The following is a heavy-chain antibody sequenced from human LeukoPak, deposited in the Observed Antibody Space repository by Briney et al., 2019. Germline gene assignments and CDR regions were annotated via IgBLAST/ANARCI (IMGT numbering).Heavy chain of an antibody. D-gene: IGHD3-10*01. CDR3: ARRMFYYASGSYSFDY. Sequence: GESLKISCKGSGYSFTSFWIGWVRQMPGKGLELMGIIYPGNSDTKNSPSFQGQVTISADKSINTAYLQWSGLKASDTAMYYCARRMFYYASGSYSFDYWGQGTLVTVSS. V-gene: IGHV5-51*01. J-gene: IGHJ4*02. CDR1: GYSFTSFW. CDR2: IYPGNSDT.